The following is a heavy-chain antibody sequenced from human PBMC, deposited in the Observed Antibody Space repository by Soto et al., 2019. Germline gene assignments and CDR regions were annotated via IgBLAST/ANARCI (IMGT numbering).Heavy chain of an antibody. D-gene: IGHD2-15*01. CDR2: INHSGST. CDR1: GGSFSGYY. Sequence: QVQLQQWGAGLLKPSETLSLTCAVYGGSFSGYYWSWIRQPPGKGLEWIGEINHSGSTNYNPSLKSRVTISVDTSKNQFSLKLSSVTAADTAVYYCARRYCSGGSCYSRYGMDVWGQGTTVTVSS. CDR3: ARRYCSGGSCYSRYGMDV. V-gene: IGHV4-34*01. J-gene: IGHJ6*02.